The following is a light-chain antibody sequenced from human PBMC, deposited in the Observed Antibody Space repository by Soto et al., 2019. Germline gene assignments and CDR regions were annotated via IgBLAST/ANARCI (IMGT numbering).Light chain of an antibody. Sequence: ILMTQSPATLSVSPGERATLSCRASQSVSSNLAWYQQKPGQRPRLLIYGASTRATGIPARFSGSGSGTEFTLTISSLQSEDFAVYFCQQYNDWPWTFGQGTKVEIK. J-gene: IGKJ1*01. CDR2: GAS. CDR3: QQYNDWPWT. CDR1: QSVSSN. V-gene: IGKV3-15*01.